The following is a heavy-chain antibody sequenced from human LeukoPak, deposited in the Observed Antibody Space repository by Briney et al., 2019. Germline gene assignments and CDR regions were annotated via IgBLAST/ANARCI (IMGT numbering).Heavy chain of an antibody. D-gene: IGHD6-19*01. CDR3: ARDHAISVAGSGLDY. V-gene: IGHV3-7*01. CDR1: DFTFSSYW. CDR2: INQDGSEK. J-gene: IGHJ4*02. Sequence: GGSLRLSCVVSDFTFSSYWMTWVRQAPGKGLEWVANINQDGSEKYFADSVKGRFTISRDNSKNTLYLQMNSLRAEDAAVYYCARDHAISVAGSGLDYWGQGTLVTVSA.